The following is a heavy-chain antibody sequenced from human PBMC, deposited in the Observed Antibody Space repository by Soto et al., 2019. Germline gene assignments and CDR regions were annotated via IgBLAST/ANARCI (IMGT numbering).Heavy chain of an antibody. D-gene: IGHD6-13*01. V-gene: IGHV5-51*01. Sequence: GESLKISCKGSGYNFTTYWIGWVRQMPGKGLEWMGIISPGDSDTRYSPSFQGQVTISADKSISTAFLQWSSLKASDTAIYYCARQRRISAGGTDWLDPWGQGTLVTVYS. J-gene: IGHJ5*02. CDR3: ARQRRISAGGTDWLDP. CDR2: ISPGDSDT. CDR1: GYNFTTYW.